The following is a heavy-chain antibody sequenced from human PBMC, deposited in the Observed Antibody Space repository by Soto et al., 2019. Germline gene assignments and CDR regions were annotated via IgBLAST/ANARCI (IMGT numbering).Heavy chain of an antibody. J-gene: IGHJ4*02. CDR2: IYYSGST. Sequence: SETLSLTCTVSGGSISSDYWSWIRQPPGKGLEWIGYIYYSGSTNYNPSLKSRVTISVDTSKNQFSLKLSSVTAADTAVYYCARGRWELRRVSDLDYWGQGTLVTVSS. V-gene: IGHV4-59*01. D-gene: IGHD1-26*01. CDR1: GGSISSDY. CDR3: ARGRWELRRVSDLDY.